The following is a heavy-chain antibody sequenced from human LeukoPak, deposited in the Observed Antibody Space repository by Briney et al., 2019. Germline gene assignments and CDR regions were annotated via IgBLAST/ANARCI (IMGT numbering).Heavy chain of an antibody. J-gene: IGHJ4*02. V-gene: IGHV3-21*03. CDR1: GFTFSSYS. CDR3: TTGIQLWIDY. Sequence: GGSLRLSCAASGFTFSSYSMNWVRQAPGKGLEWVSSISSSSSYIYYADSVKGRFTISRDNAKNSLYLQMNSLKTEDTAVYYCTTGIQLWIDYWGQGTLVTVSS. CDR2: ISSSSSYI. D-gene: IGHD5-18*01.